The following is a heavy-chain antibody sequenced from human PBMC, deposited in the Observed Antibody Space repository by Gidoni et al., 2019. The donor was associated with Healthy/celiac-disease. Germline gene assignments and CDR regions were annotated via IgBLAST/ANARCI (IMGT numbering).Heavy chain of an antibody. Sequence: GESGGGVVQPGRSLRLSCAASGFTFSSYAMHWVRQAPGKGLEWVAVISYDGSNKYYADSVKGRFTISRDNSKNTLYLQMNSLRAEDTAVYYCARDLGDDIPDAFDIWGQGTMVTVSS. V-gene: IGHV3-30*01. CDR2: ISYDGSNK. J-gene: IGHJ3*02. CDR1: GFTFSSYA. D-gene: IGHD3-9*01. CDR3: ARDLGDDIPDAFDI.